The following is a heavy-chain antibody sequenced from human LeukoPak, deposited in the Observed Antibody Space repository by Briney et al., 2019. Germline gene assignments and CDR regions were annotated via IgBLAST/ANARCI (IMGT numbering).Heavy chain of an antibody. Sequence: SETLSLTCTVSGYSISSGYYWCWIRQPPGKGLEGSGSSYHTGSSYYNPSLQTRVTISLDPPKNQFYLQLTSVAAAYTAVYYGASGGTAVVMALTYYFDTWGQGTPDTVSS. CDR2: SYHTGSS. CDR3: ASGGTAVVMALTYYFDT. J-gene: IGHJ4*02. CDR1: GYSISSGYY. D-gene: IGHD3-22*01. V-gene: IGHV4-38-2*02.